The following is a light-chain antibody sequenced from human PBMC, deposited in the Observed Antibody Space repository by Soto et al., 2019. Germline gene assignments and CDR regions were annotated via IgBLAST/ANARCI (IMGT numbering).Light chain of an antibody. J-gene: IGKJ5*01. Sequence: EIVLTQSPGTLSLSPGERATLSCRASQSVSSSYLAWYQQKPGQAPRLLIYGASSRATGIPDRFSGSGSGKVFTLTISTVEPEDFSVYYCQQYGRSPPITFGQATRLEIK. CDR1: QSVSSSY. V-gene: IGKV3-20*01. CDR3: QQYGRSPPIT. CDR2: GAS.